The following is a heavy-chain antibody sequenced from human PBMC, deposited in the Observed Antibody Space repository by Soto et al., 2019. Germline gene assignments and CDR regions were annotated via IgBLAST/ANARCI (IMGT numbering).Heavy chain of an antibody. CDR3: ARGGSSDWQVAFDF. J-gene: IGHJ3*01. CDR2: VNHNGRN. V-gene: IGHV4-34*01. D-gene: IGHD6-19*01. Sequence: LTCAVYGGSFSGYFWNWIRQTPGKGLEWIGKVNHNGRNNYNPSLKSRVTISLDMSKNQISLKLTSVTAADTAVYYCARGGSSDWQVAFDFWGRGTMVTV. CDR1: GGSFSGYF.